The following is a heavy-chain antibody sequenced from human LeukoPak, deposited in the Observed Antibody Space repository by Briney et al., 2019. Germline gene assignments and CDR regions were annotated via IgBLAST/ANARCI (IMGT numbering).Heavy chain of an antibody. CDR2: IRYDGSNK. CDR3: AREAVYSSGWSFYYGLDV. J-gene: IGHJ6*02. CDR1: GFTFSSYG. D-gene: IGHD6-19*01. Sequence: GGSLRLSCAASGFTFSSYGMHWVRQAPGKGLEWVAFIRYDGSNKYYADSVKGRFTISRDNAKNSLYLQMHSLRAEDTAVYYCAREAVYSSGWSFYYGLDVWGQGTTVTVSS. V-gene: IGHV3-30*02.